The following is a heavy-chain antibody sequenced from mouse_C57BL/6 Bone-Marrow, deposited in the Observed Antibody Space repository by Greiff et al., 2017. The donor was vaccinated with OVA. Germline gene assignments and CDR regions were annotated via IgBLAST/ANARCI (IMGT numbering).Heavy chain of an antibody. CDR2: ISYDGSN. CDR1: GYSITSGYY. V-gene: IGHV3-6*01. D-gene: IGHD1-1*01. J-gene: IGHJ4*01. Sequence: EVKLQESGPGLVKPSQSLSLTCSVTGYSITSGYYWNWIRQFPGNKLEWMGYISYDGSNNYNPSLKNRISITRDTSKNQFFLKLNSVTTEDTATYYCAFTTVVAHYAMDYWGQGTSVTVSS. CDR3: AFTTVVAHYAMDY.